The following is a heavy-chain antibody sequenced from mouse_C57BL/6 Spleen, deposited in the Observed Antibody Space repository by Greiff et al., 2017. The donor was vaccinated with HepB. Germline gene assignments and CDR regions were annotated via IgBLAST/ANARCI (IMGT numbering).Heavy chain of an antibody. CDR2: IYPSDSET. V-gene: IGHV1-61*01. J-gene: IGHJ2*01. CDR1: GYTFTSYW. Sequence: QVQLKQPGAELVRPGSSVKLSCKASGYTFTSYWMDWVKQRPGQGLEWIGNIYPSDSETHYNQKFKDKATLTVDKSSSTAYMQLGSLTSEDSAVYYCARGELGGYFDYWGQGTTLTVSS. CDR3: ARGELGGYFDY.